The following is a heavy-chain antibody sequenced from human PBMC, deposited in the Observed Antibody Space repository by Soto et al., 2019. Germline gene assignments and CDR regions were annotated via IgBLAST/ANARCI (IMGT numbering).Heavy chain of an antibody. V-gene: IGHV4-31*03. CDR2: IYYSGST. Sequence: QVQLQESGRGLVKPSQTLSLTCTVSGGSISSGGYYWSWIRQHPGKGLEWIGYIYYSGSTYYNPSLKSRVTISVDTSKNQFSLKLSSVTAADTAVYYCARGYDSRAAAPLDYWGQGILVTVSS. CDR1: GGSISSGGYY. D-gene: IGHD3-22*01. CDR3: ARGYDSRAAAPLDY. J-gene: IGHJ4*02.